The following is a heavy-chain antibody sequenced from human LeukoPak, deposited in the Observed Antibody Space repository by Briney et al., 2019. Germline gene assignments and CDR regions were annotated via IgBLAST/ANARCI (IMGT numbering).Heavy chain of an antibody. CDR2: ISWNSDII. Sequence: SGRSLRLSCAASGFTFDDYAMHWVRQVPGKGLEWVSGISWNSDIIGYADSVKGRFTISRDNAKNSLYLQMNSLRAEDMALYYCAKGSGYYGSGTYDYMDVWGKGTTVTVSS. CDR3: AKGSGYYGSGTYDYMDV. CDR1: GFTFDDYA. D-gene: IGHD3-10*01. J-gene: IGHJ6*03. V-gene: IGHV3-9*03.